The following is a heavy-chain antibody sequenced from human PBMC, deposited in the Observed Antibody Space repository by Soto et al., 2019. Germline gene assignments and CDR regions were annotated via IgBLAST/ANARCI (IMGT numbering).Heavy chain of an antibody. D-gene: IGHD3-22*01. CDR3: TTGRDYYDSSGYYGVFDY. CDR2: IKSKTDGGTT. Sequence: PGGSLRLSCAASGFTFSNAWMSWVRQAPGKGLEWVGRIKSKTDGGTTDYAAPVKGRFTISRDDSKNTLYLQMNSLKTEDTAVYYCTTGRDYYDSSGYYGVFDYWGQGTLVTVSS. J-gene: IGHJ4*02. CDR1: GFTFSNAW. V-gene: IGHV3-15*01.